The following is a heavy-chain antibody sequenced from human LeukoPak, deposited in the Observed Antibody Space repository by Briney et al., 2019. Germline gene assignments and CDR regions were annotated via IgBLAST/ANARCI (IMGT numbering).Heavy chain of an antibody. J-gene: IGHJ4*02. CDR1: GGSISNKY. CDR3: ARSWGSGSFSTDFDY. CDR2: IYYSGST. V-gene: IGHV4-59*01. Sequence: PSETLSLTWTVYGGSISNKYWSWIRQPPGKGLEWIGYIYYSGSTNYNPSLKSRVTILVDTSKNQFSLKLSSVTAADTAVYYCARSWGSGSFSTDFDYWGQGTLVTVSS. D-gene: IGHD1-26*01.